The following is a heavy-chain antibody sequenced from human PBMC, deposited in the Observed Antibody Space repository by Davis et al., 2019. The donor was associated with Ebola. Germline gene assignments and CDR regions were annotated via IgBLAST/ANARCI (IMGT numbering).Heavy chain of an antibody. CDR2: IYYSGST. J-gene: IGHJ6*02. CDR1: GGSISGYY. Sequence: PSETLSLTCTVSGGSISGYYWSWIRQPPGKGLEWIGYIYYSGSTNYNPSLKSRVTISGDTSKNQLSLKLNSVTAADSAVYYCAKVTRHCRTTSCWLLGGPYDMDVWGQGTAVTVSS. V-gene: IGHV4-59*01. D-gene: IGHD2-2*01. CDR3: AKVTRHCRTTSCWLLGGPYDMDV.